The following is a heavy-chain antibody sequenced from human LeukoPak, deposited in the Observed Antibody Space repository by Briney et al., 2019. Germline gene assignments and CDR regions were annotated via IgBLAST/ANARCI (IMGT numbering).Heavy chain of an antibody. Sequence: ASVKVSCKASGYTFTGYYMHWVRQAPGRGLEWMGRINPNSGGTNFPQKFQGRVTMTRDTSISTAYMELSRLTSDDTAVYYCAREMDFGDYRTTDYWGQGTLVTVSS. J-gene: IGHJ4*02. D-gene: IGHD1-14*01. CDR2: INPNSGGT. V-gene: IGHV1-2*06. CDR3: AREMDFGDYRTTDY. CDR1: GYTFTGYY.